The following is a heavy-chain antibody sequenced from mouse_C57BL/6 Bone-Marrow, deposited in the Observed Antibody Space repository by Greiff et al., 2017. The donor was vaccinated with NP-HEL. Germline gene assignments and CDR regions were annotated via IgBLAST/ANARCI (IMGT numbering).Heavy chain of an antibody. D-gene: IGHD2-1*01. J-gene: IGHJ4*01. CDR3: AREVGGNYDYYAMDY. Sequence: VKLQQPGTELVKPGASVKLSCKASGYTFTSYWMHWVKQRPGQGLEWIGNINPSNGGTNYNEKFKSKATLTVDKSSSTAYMQLSSLTSEDSAVYYCAREVGGNYDYYAMDYWGQGTSVTVSS. CDR1: GYTFTSYW. CDR2: INPSNGGT. V-gene: IGHV1-53*01.